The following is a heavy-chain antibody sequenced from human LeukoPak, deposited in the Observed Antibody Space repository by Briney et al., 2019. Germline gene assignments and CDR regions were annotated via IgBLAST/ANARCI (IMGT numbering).Heavy chain of an antibody. Sequence: KPSETLSLTCAVYGGSFSGYYWSWIRQPPGKGLGWIGEINHSGSTNYNPSLKSRVTISVDTSKNQFSLKLSSVTAADTAVYYCARGVADKDSYSSGWSFDYWGQGTLVTVSS. CDR1: GGSFSGYY. CDR2: INHSGST. J-gene: IGHJ4*02. D-gene: IGHD6-19*01. V-gene: IGHV4-34*01. CDR3: ARGVADKDSYSSGWSFDY.